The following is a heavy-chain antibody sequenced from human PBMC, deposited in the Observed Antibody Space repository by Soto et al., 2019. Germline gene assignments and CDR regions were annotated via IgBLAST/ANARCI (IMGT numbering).Heavy chain of an antibody. CDR3: AHIPNYYQYNWFDP. V-gene: IGHV2-5*02. CDR1: GFSLNTDGVG. D-gene: IGHD3-10*01. J-gene: IGHJ5*02. Sequence: SGPTLVNPTQTLTLTCTFSGFSLNTDGVGVAWIRQPPGKALECLALIYWDDDKRYSPSLKSRLTISKDTSKNQVVLTMTNMDPVDTATYYCAHIPNYYQYNWFDPWGQGTLVTVSS. CDR2: IYWDDDK.